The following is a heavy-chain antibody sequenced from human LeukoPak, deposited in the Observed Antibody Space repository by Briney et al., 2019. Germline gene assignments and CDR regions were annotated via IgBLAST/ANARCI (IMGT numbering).Heavy chain of an antibody. V-gene: IGHV3-48*03. Sequence: GGSLRLSCAASGFAFSNYAMNWVRQAPGKGLEWVSYISSSGSTIYYADSVKGRFTISRDNAKNSLYLQMNSLRAEDTAVYYCAIGPSDYDSSGYYIFYRYYMDVWGKGTTVTVSS. CDR3: AIGPSDYDSSGYYIFYRYYMDV. CDR1: GFAFSNYA. CDR2: ISSSGSTI. D-gene: IGHD3-22*01. J-gene: IGHJ6*03.